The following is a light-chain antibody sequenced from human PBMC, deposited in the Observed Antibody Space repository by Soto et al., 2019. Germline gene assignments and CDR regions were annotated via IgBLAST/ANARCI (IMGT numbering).Light chain of an antibody. CDR3: QQYNNWPPELT. J-gene: IGKJ4*01. CDR1: QSVSSN. V-gene: IGKV3-15*01. CDR2: GAS. Sequence: EIVMTQSPATLSVSPGERATLSCRASQSVSSNLAWYQQKPGQAPRLLIYGASTRATGIPARFSGSGSVTEFTLTISSLQSEDFAVDYCQQYNNWPPELTFGGGTKVEIK.